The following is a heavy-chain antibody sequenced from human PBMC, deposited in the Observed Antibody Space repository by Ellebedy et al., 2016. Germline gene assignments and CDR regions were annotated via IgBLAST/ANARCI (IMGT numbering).Heavy chain of an antibody. Sequence: GGSLRLSXAASGSTFSSYWMHWVRQAPGKGLESISYISVITNTIYYADSVKGRFTISRDNAKKSLFLQMNNLRAEDTAVYYCARANSGCDGFCDVWGQGTTVTVSS. V-gene: IGHV3-48*04. CDR2: ISVITNTI. CDR3: ARANSGCDGFCDV. J-gene: IGHJ6*02. D-gene: IGHD5-12*01. CDR1: GSTFSSYW.